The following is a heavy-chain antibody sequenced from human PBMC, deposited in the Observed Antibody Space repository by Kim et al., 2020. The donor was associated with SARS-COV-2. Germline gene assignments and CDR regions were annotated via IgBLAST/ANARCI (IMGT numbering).Heavy chain of an antibody. J-gene: IGHJ4*02. V-gene: IGHV4-4*02. CDR3: ARVGSGGGYLDN. CDR2: IYHSGST. D-gene: IGHD3-10*01. CDR1: GGSISSSNW. Sequence: SETLSLTCAVSGGSISSSNWWSWVRQPPGKGLEWIGEIYHSGSTNYNPSLKSRVTISVNNSKNQFSLKLTSVTAADTAVYYCARVGSGGGYLDNWGQGTLGTVAA.